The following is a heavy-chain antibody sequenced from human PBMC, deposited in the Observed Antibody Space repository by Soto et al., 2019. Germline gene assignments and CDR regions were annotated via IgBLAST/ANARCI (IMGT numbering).Heavy chain of an antibody. D-gene: IGHD2-2*01. V-gene: IGHV1-2*02. CDR2: INPQIGGT. Sequence: ASVKVSCKASVYTFTGYYIHWVREAPGQGLEWMGWINPQIGGTSYAQKFQGRVTLSRDTSINTAYLELSRLTFDDAAVYFCARERYQVISDGMDVWGQGTTVTV. CDR3: ARERYQVISDGMDV. J-gene: IGHJ6*02. CDR1: VYTFTGYY.